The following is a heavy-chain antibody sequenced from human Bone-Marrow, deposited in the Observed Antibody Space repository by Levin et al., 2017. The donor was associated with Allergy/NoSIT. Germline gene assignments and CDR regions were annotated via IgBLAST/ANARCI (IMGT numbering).Heavy chain of an antibody. D-gene: IGHD3-10*01. Sequence: GGSLRLSCAASGFTVSNNYMSWVRQAPGKGLEWVSVIYSCGSTYYADSVKGRFTISRDNSKNTLYLQMNSLRAEDTAVYYCARVHLRAFDIWGQGTMVTVSS. V-gene: IGHV3-66*03. J-gene: IGHJ3*02. CDR1: GFTVSNNY. CDR2: IYSCGST. CDR3: ARVHLRAFDI.